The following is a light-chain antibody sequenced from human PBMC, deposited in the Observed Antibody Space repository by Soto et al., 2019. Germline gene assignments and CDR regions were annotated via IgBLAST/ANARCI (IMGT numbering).Light chain of an antibody. CDR1: SSDVGTYNY. CDR3: SSYTSSSTPL. V-gene: IGLV2-14*01. J-gene: IGLJ2*01. CDR2: DVS. Sequence: QSALTQPASVSGSPAQSITISCTGTSSDVGTYNYVSWYQQHPGKAPKLMIYDVSNRPSGVSNRFSGSKSGNTASLTISGLQAEDEADYYCSSYTSSSTPLFGGGTKLTVL.